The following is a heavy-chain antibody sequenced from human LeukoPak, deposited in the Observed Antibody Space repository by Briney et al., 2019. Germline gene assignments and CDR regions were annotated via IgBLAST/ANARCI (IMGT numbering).Heavy chain of an antibody. D-gene: IGHD6-19*01. J-gene: IGHJ4*02. V-gene: IGHV3-48*01. CDR2: ISSSSSTI. CDR3: ARDRYRSGWQFDH. Sequence: GGSLRLSCAASGFTFSSYSMNWVRQAPGKGLEWVSYISSSSSTIYYADSVKGRFTISRDNAKNSLYLQMNSLRAEDTAVYYCARDRYRSGWQFDHWGQGTLVTVSS. CDR1: GFTFSSYS.